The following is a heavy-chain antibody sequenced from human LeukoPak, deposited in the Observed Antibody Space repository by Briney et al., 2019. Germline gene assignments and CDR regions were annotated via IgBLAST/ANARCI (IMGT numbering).Heavy chain of an antibody. CDR3: ARGTRPDY. CDR2: ITSRGTST. CDR1: GFPFSSYE. V-gene: IGHV3-48*03. J-gene: IGHJ4*02. D-gene: IGHD1-1*01. Sequence: PGGSLRLSCAASGFPFSSYEMNWVRQAPGKGLEWVSYITSRGTSTYCADSVKGRFTISRDNAKNSLYLQMNSLRAEDTAVYYCARGTRPDYWGQGTLVTVSP.